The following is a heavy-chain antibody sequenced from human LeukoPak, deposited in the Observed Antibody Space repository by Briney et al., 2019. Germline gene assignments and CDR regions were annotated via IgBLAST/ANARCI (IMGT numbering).Heavy chain of an antibody. Sequence: SQTLSLTCTVSGGSISSGSYYWSWIRQPAGQGLEWIGRIYTSGSTNYNPSLKSRVTISVDTSKNQFYLKLSSVTAADTAVYYCAREASSGPYFDYWGQGTLVTVSS. CDR3: AREASSGPYFDY. CDR1: GGSISSGSYY. CDR2: IYTSGST. V-gene: IGHV4-61*02. J-gene: IGHJ4*02. D-gene: IGHD3-22*01.